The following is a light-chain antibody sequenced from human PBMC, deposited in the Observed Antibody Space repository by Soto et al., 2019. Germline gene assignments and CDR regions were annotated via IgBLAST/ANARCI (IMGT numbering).Light chain of an antibody. V-gene: IGKV3-15*01. J-gene: IGKJ1*01. CDR2: GAS. CDR1: QSVSSN. CDR3: HQYNNWWT. Sequence: EIVMTQSPATLSVSPGERATLSCRASQSVSSNLACYQQKPGQAPRLLIYGASTRATGIPARFSGSGSGTEFTLTISILQSEDFAVYYCHQYNNWWTFGQGTKVDIK.